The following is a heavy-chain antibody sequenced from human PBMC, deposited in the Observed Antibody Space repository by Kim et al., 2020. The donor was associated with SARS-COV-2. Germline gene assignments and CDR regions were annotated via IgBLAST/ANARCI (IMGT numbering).Heavy chain of an antibody. D-gene: IGHD3-10*01. V-gene: IGHV3-74*01. CDR3: AREYYYGSGRQTDAFDI. J-gene: IGHJ3*02. Sequence: VKGRFTISGDNAKNTLYLQMNSLRAEDTAVYYCAREYYYGSGRQTDAFDIWGQGTMVTVS.